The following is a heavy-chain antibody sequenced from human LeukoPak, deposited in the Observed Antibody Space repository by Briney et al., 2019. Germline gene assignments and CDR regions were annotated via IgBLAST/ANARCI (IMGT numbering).Heavy chain of an antibody. D-gene: IGHD5-18*01. CDR1: GFTFSQAW. CDR2: ISSSGSTI. CDR3: AREQIQLWTKHFDY. J-gene: IGHJ4*02. V-gene: IGHV3-11*01. Sequence: PGGSLRLSCEGSGFTFSQAWMSWIRQAPGKGLEWVSYISSSGSTIYYADSVKGRFTISRDNAKNSLYLQMNSLRAEDTAVYYCAREQIQLWTKHFDYWGQGTLVTVSS.